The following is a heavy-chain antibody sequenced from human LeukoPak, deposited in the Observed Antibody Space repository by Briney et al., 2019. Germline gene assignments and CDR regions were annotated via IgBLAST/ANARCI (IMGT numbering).Heavy chain of an antibody. J-gene: IGHJ4*02. CDR3: ARDRPRVGLDY. CDR2: ISISGSTI. Sequence: GGSLRLSCAASGFTFSSYEMNWVRQAPGKGLEWVSYISISGSTIHYADSVKGRFTISRNNAKNALYLQMNSLRAEDIAVYYCARDRPRVGLDYWGQGTLVTVSS. D-gene: IGHD2-2*01. V-gene: IGHV3-48*03. CDR1: GFTFSSYE.